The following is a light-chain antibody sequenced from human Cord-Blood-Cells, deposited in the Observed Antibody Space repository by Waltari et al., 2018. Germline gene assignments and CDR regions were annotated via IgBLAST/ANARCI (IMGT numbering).Light chain of an antibody. CDR3: SSYTSSSTLDVV. V-gene: IGLV2-14*01. CDR1: SSDVGGYNY. CDR2: DVS. Sequence: QSALTQPASVSGSPGQSITISCTGTSSDVGGYNYVSSYQQHPGKAPKLMIYDVSKRPSGVSNRFSGSKSGNTASLTISGLQAEDEADYYCSSYTSSSTLDVVFGGGTKLTVL. J-gene: IGLJ2*01.